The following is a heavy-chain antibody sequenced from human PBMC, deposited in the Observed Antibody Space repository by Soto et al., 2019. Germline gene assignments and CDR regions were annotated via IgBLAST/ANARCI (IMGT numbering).Heavy chain of an antibody. D-gene: IGHD6-13*01. CDR2: ISSSSSTI. Sequence: GGSLRLSCAASGFTFSSYIMNWVRQSPGKGLEWVSYISSSSSTIYYADSVKGRFTISRDNAKNSLYLQMNSLRDEDTAVYYCARERGSGYSSSYFDYWGQGTLVTAPQ. V-gene: IGHV3-48*02. CDR1: GFTFSSYI. J-gene: IGHJ4*02. CDR3: ARERGSGYSSSYFDY.